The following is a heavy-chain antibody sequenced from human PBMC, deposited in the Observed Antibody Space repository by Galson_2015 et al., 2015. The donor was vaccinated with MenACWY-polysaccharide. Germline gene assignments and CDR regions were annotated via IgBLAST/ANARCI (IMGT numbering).Heavy chain of an antibody. V-gene: IGHV2-5*02. J-gene: IGHJ3*01. CDR1: GFSLSTSDGG. D-gene: IGHD3-16*01. CDR3: AHIMITFGGVASLDAFDV. CDR2: IYWDNDQ. Sequence: PAQTQPTQTLALPCTFSGFSLSTSDGGVAWVRQPSGKALKWLVIIYWDNDQRYSPSLRIRLTITKDTSKNQVVLIMSIIDPVDTATYYCAHIMITFGGVASLDAFDVWGQGTMVTVSS.